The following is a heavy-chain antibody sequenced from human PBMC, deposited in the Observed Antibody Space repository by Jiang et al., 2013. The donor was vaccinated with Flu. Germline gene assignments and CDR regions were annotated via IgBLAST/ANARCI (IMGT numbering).Heavy chain of an antibody. D-gene: IGHD4-17*01. V-gene: IGHV3-30*01. Sequence: ADSVKGRFTISRDNSKNTLYLQMNSLRAEDTAVYYCARVRDCGDYLSPLGMDVWGQGTTVTVSS. CDR3: ARVRDCGDYLSPLGMDV. J-gene: IGHJ6*02.